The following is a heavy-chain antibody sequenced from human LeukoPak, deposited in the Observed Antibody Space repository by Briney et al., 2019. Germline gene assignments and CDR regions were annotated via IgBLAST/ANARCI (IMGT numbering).Heavy chain of an antibody. CDR3: ARGGSWFDP. V-gene: IGHV4-39*07. CDR2: INHSGST. CDR1: GGSISSNSYY. D-gene: IGHD3-10*01. Sequence: SETLSLTCAVSGGSISSNSYYWGWIRQPPGKGLEWIGEINHSGSTNYNPSLKSRVTISVDTSKNQFSLKLTSVTAADTAVYYCARGGSWFDPWGQGTLVTVSS. J-gene: IGHJ5*02.